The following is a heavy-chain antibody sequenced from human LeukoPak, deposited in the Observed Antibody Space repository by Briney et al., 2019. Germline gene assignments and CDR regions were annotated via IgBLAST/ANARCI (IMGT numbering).Heavy chain of an antibody. CDR1: GFTFSSYA. V-gene: IGHV3-23*01. J-gene: IGHJ5*02. Sequence: GGSLRLSCAASGFTFSSYATSWVRQAPGKGLEWVSTISGSGGRTYYADSVKGRFTISRDNSKNMLYLQMNSLRAEDTAIYYCAKDGEGTGINWFDPWGQGTLVTVSS. CDR3: AKDGEGTGINWFDP. D-gene: IGHD1-1*01. CDR2: ISGSGGRT.